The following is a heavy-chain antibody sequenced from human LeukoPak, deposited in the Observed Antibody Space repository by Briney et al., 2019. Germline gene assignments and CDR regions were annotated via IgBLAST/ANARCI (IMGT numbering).Heavy chain of an antibody. CDR1: GFTFSSYS. CDR3: ARDGDLDFWSGYYPHWFDP. Sequence: GGSLRLSCAASGFTFSSYSVNWVRQAPGKGLEWVSSISSSSSYIYYADSVKGRFTISRDNAKNSLYLQMNSLRAEDTAVYYCARDGDLDFWSGYYPHWFDPWGQGTLVTVSS. J-gene: IGHJ5*02. D-gene: IGHD3-3*01. V-gene: IGHV3-21*01. CDR2: ISSSSSYI.